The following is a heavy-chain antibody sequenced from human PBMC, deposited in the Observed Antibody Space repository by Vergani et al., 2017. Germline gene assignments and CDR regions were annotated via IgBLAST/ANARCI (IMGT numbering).Heavy chain of an antibody. CDR3: ARDFSEYYYYGMDV. CDR1: GFTFDDYA. J-gene: IGHJ6*02. Sequence: EVQLVESGGGLVQPGRSLRLSCAASGFTFDDYAMHWVRQAPGKGLEWVSGISWNSGSIGYADSVKGRFTISRDNAKNSLYLQMNSLRAEDTALYYCARDFSEYYYYGMDVWGQGTTVTVSS. V-gene: IGHV3-9*01. CDR2: ISWNSGSI.